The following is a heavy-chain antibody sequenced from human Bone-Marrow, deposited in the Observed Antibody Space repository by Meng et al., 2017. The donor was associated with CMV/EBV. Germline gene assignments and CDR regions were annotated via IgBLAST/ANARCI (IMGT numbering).Heavy chain of an antibody. D-gene: IGHD6-19*01. Sequence: SETLSLTCTVSGGSISSSSYYWGWIRQPPGKGLEWIGSIYYSGSTYYNPSLKSRVTISVDTSKNQFSLKLSSVTAADTAVYYCARRAHSSGWPEYYFDYWGQGNLVPVSS. CDR2: IYYSGST. J-gene: IGHJ4*02. V-gene: IGHV4-39*01. CDR1: GGSISSSSYY. CDR3: ARRAHSSGWPEYYFDY.